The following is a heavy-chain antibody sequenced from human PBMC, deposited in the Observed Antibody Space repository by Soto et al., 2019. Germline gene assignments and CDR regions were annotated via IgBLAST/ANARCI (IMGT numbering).Heavy chain of an antibody. J-gene: IGHJ4*02. Sequence: SVLQSVTCTVAGGSISSYYWSCIRQPPGKGLEWIGYIYYSGSTYYNPSLKSRVPISVDRSKNQFSLKLSSVTAADTAVYYCARAGVVGATALDYWVQGTLVTVTS. V-gene: IGHV4-59*12. CDR3: ARAGVVGATALDY. CDR1: GGSISSYY. CDR2: IYYSGST. D-gene: IGHD1-26*01.